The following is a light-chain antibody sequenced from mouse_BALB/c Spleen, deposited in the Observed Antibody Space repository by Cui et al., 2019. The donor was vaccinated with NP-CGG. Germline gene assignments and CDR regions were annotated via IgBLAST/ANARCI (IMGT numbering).Light chain of an antibody. CDR1: TGAVTTSNY. J-gene: IGLJ1*01. CDR2: GTN. V-gene: IGLV1*01. Sequence: QVVVTPECALTTSPGETVTLTCRSSTGAVTTSNYANWVQEIPDHLFTGLIGGTNNRAPGVPARFSGSLIGDKAALTITGAQTEDEAIYFCALWYSNHWVFGGGTKLTVL. CDR3: ALWYSNHWV.